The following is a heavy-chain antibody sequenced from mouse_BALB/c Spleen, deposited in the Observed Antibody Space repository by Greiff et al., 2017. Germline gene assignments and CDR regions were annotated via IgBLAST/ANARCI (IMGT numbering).Heavy chain of an antibody. Sequence: QVQLQQSGPELVKPGASVRISCKASGYTFTSYYIHWVKQRPGQGLEWIGLLYPGNVNTKYNEKFKGKATLTADKSSSTAYMQLSSLTSEDSAVYFCARSGTFYYYAMDYWGQGTSVTVSS. CDR3: ARSGTFYYYAMDY. CDR2: LYPGNVNT. J-gene: IGHJ4*01. D-gene: IGHD4-1*01. CDR1: GYTFTSYY. V-gene: IGHV1S56*01.